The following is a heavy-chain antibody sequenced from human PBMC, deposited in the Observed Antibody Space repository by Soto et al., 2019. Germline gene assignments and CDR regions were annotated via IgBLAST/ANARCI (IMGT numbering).Heavy chain of an antibody. J-gene: IGHJ6*02. CDR3: ARVRGDSSGYNQHYYYYGMDV. CDR2: IYYSGST. D-gene: IGHD3-22*01. Sequence: SETLSLTCTVSGCSISSGGYYWSWIRQHPGKGLEWIGYIYYSGSTYYNPSLKSRVTISVDTSKNQFSLKLSSVTAADTAVYYCARVRGDSSGYNQHYYYYGMDVWGQGTTVTVSS. CDR1: GCSISSGGYY. V-gene: IGHV4-31*03.